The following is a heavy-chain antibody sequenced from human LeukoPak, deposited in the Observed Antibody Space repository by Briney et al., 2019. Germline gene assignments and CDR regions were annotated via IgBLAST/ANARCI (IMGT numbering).Heavy chain of an antibody. V-gene: IGHV4-34*01. CDR3: ARLGVRGVIITN. CDR2: INHSGST. D-gene: IGHD3-10*01. J-gene: IGHJ4*02. CDR1: GFTFSSYG. Sequence: PGGSLRLSCAASGFTFSSYGMSWIRQPPGKGLEWIGEINHSGSTNYNPSLKSRVTISVDTSKNQFSLKLSSVTAADTAVYYCARLGVRGVIITNWGQGTLVTVSS.